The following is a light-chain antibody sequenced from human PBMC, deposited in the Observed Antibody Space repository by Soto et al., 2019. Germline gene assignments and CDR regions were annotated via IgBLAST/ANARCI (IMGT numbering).Light chain of an antibody. V-gene: IGLV2-14*01. Sequence: QSVLTQPASVSGSPGQSITISCIGTSSDIGPYNYVSWYQQHPDKAPKLILYEVTNRPSGASDRFSGFKSGNAAFLTISGLQAEDEADYYCSSYSSSATPYVFGTGTKVTVL. CDR2: EVT. CDR3: SSYSSSATPYV. J-gene: IGLJ1*01. CDR1: SSDIGPYNY.